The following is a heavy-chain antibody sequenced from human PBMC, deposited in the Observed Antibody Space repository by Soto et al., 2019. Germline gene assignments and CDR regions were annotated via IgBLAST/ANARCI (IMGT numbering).Heavy chain of an antibody. V-gene: IGHV1-69*06. CDR1: GGTFSSYA. J-gene: IGHJ6*02. CDR2: IIPIFGTA. CDR3: ARWIVWLLGYYYYGMDV. Sequence: GASVKVSCKASGGTFSSYAISWVRQAPVQGLEWMGGIIPIFGTANYAQKFQGRVTMTADTSTSTAYMELRSLRSDDTAVYYCARWIVWLLGYYYYGMDVWGQGTTVTVS. D-gene: IGHD3-9*01.